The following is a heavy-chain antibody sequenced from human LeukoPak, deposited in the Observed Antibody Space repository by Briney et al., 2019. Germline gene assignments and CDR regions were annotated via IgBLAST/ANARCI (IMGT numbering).Heavy chain of an antibody. CDR1: GGSFSGYY. D-gene: IGHD6-19*01. CDR3: ARVRQWLVGGPFDY. J-gene: IGHJ4*02. CDR2: INHSGST. Sequence: SETLSLTCAVYGGSFSGYYWSWIRQPPGKGLEWIGEINHSGSTNYNPSLKSRVTISVDTSKIQFSLKLSSVTAADTAVYYCARVRQWLVGGPFDYWGQGTLVTVSS. V-gene: IGHV4-34*01.